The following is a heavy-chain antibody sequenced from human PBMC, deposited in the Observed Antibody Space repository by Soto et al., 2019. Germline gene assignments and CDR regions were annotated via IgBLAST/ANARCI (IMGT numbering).Heavy chain of an antibody. CDR3: ARHAALRYFDWLLPYYYGMDV. D-gene: IGHD3-9*01. CDR1: GGPLTTYF. J-gene: IGHJ6*02. V-gene: IGHV4-59*08. CDR2: VSYFGTT. Sequence: TSETLSLTCNVSGGPLTTYFWSWIRRPPGKGLEWIGYVSYFGTTNYNPSLQSRLTISLDTSKNQFSLKLSSVTAADTAVYYCARHAALRYFDWLLPYYYGMDVWGQGTTVTVSS.